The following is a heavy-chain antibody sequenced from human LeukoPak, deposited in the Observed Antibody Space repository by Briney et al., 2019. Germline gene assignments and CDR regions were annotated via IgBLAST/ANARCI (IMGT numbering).Heavy chain of an antibody. V-gene: IGHV4-34*01. CDR3: ARGNGARSRTGYFDY. D-gene: IGHD6-6*01. Sequence: SETLSLTCAVYGGSFSGYYWSWIRQPPGKGLEWIGEINHSGSTNYNPSLKSRVTISVDTSKNRFSLKLSSVTAADTAVYYCARGNGARSRTGYFDYWGQGTLVTVSS. J-gene: IGHJ4*02. CDR1: GGSFSGYY. CDR2: INHSGST.